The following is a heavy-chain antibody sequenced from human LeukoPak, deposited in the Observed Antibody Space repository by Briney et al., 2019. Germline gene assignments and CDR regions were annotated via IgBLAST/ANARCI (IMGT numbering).Heavy chain of an antibody. Sequence: GGSLRLSCAASGFSFSDYYMSWIRQAPGKGLEWVSYISSSGNTIYYADSVKGRFTISRDNAKNSLYLQMNSLRAEDTAVYYCARDQYYYDSSAPPLYWGQGTLVTVSS. J-gene: IGHJ4*02. CDR3: ARDQYYYDSSAPPLY. D-gene: IGHD3-22*01. CDR2: ISSSGNTI. CDR1: GFSFSDYY. V-gene: IGHV3-11*01.